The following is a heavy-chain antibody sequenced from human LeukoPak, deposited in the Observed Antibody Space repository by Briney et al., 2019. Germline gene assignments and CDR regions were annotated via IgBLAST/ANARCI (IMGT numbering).Heavy chain of an antibody. V-gene: IGHV3-11*01. CDR3: ARGWSYYDILTGHYYMDV. J-gene: IGHJ6*03. CDR2: ISSSGSTI. Sequence: GRSLRLSCAASGFTFSDYYMSWIRQAPGKGLEWVSYISSSGSTIYYADSVKGRFTISRDNAKNSLYLQMNSLRAEDTAVYYCARGWSYYDILTGHYYMDVWGKGTTVTISS. CDR1: GFTFSDYY. D-gene: IGHD3-9*01.